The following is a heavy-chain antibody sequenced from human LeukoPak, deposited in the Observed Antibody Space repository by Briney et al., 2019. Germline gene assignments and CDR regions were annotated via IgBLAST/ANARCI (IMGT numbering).Heavy chain of an antibody. CDR2: INHSGST. J-gene: IGHJ5*02. CDR3: AKGHRYSSGWYWSHWFDP. V-gene: IGHV4-34*01. D-gene: IGHD6-19*01. CDR1: GFTVSSNY. Sequence: NPGGSLRLSCAASGFTVSSNYMSWVRQPPGKGLEWIGEINHSGSTNYNPSLKSRVTISVDTSKKQFFLRLSSVTAADTAVYYCAKGHRYSSGWYWSHWFDPWGQGTLVTVSS.